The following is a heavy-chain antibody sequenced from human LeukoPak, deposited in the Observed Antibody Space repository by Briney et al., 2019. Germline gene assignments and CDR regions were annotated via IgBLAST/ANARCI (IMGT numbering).Heavy chain of an antibody. V-gene: IGHV4-39*01. Sequence: KPSETLSLTCTVSGGSISGSSYYWGWIRQPPGKGLEWIGSIYYSGSTYYNPSLKSRVTISVDTSKNQFSLKLSSVTAADTAVYYCARRMWFGELYYFDYWGQGTLVTVSS. D-gene: IGHD3-10*01. CDR1: GGSISGSSYY. CDR2: IYYSGST. J-gene: IGHJ4*02. CDR3: ARRMWFGELYYFDY.